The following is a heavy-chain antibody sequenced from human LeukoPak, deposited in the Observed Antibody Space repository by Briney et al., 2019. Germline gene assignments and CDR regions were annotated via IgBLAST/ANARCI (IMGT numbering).Heavy chain of an antibody. CDR3: ARDRKKWELLDWSDY. J-gene: IGHJ4*02. CDR1: GGTFSSYA. V-gene: IGHV1-69*13. CDR2: IIPIFGTA. Sequence: SVKVSCKASGGTFSSYAISWVRQAPGQGLEWMGGIIPIFGTANYAQKFQGRVTITADESTSTAYMELSSLRSEDTAAYYCARDRKKWELLDWSDYWGQGTLVTVSS. D-gene: IGHD1-26*01.